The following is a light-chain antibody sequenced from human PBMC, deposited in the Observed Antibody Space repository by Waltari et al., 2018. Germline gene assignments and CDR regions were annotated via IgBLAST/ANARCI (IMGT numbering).Light chain of an antibody. Sequence: QSVLTQPPSVSAAPGQKVTISCSGSSSNIGTHYVSWYQHLPGTAPQLLISDNTQRPSGVPDRVAGSDSGTSATLGITGLQTGDEADYYCGTWDSSLSAGGVFGGGTKLTVL. V-gene: IGLV1-51*01. J-gene: IGLJ3*02. CDR3: GTWDSSLSAGGV. CDR1: SSNIGTHY. CDR2: DNT.